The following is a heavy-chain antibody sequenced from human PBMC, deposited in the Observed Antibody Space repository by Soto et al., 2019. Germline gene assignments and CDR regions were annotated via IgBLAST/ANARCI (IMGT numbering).Heavy chain of an antibody. Sequence: GGSLRLSCAASGFTFSNAWMSWVRQAPGKGLEWVGRIKSKTDGGTTDYATPVKGRFTISRDDSKNTLYLQMNSLKTEDTAVYYCTTDRTVDPLDYWGQGTLVTVSS. J-gene: IGHJ4*02. D-gene: IGHD5-12*01. V-gene: IGHV3-15*01. CDR1: GFTFSNAW. CDR2: IKSKTDGGTT. CDR3: TTDRTVDPLDY.